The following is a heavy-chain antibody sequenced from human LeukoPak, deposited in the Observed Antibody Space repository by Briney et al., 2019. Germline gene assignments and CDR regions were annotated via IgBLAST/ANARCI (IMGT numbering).Heavy chain of an antibody. D-gene: IGHD2-15*01. CDR2: INPSGGST. Sequence: ASVKVSCKASGYTFTSYYMHWVRQAPGQGLEWMGIINPSGGSTSYAQKFQGRVTMTRDTSTSTVYIELSSLRSEDTAVYYCAFRTEGYCSGGSCPLDYWGQGTLVTVSS. CDR1: GYTFTSYY. J-gene: IGHJ4*02. V-gene: IGHV1-46*01. CDR3: AFRTEGYCSGGSCPLDY.